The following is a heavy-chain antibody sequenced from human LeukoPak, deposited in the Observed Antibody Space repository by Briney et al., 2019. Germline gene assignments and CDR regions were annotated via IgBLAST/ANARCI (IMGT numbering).Heavy chain of an antibody. J-gene: IGHJ6*03. D-gene: IGHD1-26*01. CDR3: ARGWSGSYYSHYYYYMDV. V-gene: IGHV1-2*02. Sequence: ASVKVSCKASGYTFTGYYMHWVRQAPGRGLEWMGWINPNSGGTNYAQKFQGRVTMTRDTSISTAYVELSRLRSDDTAVYYCARGWSGSYYSHYYYYMDVWGKGTTVTVSS. CDR2: INPNSGGT. CDR1: GYTFTGYY.